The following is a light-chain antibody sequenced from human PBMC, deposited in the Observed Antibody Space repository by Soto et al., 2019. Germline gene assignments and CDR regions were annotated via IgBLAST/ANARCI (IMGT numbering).Light chain of an antibody. Sequence: ALTQPPSASGSPGQSVTISCTGTSSDVGGYNYVSWYQQHPGKAPKLMIYEVSKRPSGVPDRFSGSKSGNTASLTVSRLQAEDEADYYCSSYAGSNNVFGTGTKVTVL. V-gene: IGLV2-8*01. CDR3: SSYAGSNNV. J-gene: IGLJ1*01. CDR1: SSDVGGYNY. CDR2: EVS.